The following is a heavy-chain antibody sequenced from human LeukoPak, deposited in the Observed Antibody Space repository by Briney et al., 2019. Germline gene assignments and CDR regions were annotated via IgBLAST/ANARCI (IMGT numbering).Heavy chain of an antibody. CDR3: ARGRASSSTWYSTYYYFFYMDF. Sequence: PSETLSLTCTVSDDSITMYYWTWIRQPPGKGLEWIGYVDHTGTTNFNPSLNGRVSISRDTSKNFFSLRLRSVTAADTAVYFCARGRASSSTWYSTYYYFFYMDFWGKGTTVTVSS. J-gene: IGHJ6*03. CDR2: VDHTGTT. V-gene: IGHV4-59*01. D-gene: IGHD4-11*01. CDR1: DDSITMYY.